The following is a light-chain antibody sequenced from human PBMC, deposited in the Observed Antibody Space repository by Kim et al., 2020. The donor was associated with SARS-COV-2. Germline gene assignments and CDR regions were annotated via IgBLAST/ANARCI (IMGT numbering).Light chain of an antibody. J-gene: IGLJ3*02. Sequence: GSPGQTASITCSGDKLGDKYVCWYQQKPGQSPVLVIYQDNKRPSGIPERFSGSNTGNTATLTISGTQAMDEADYYCQAWDSSTWVFGGGTQLTVL. V-gene: IGLV3-1*01. CDR1: KLGDKY. CDR3: QAWDSSTWV. CDR2: QDN.